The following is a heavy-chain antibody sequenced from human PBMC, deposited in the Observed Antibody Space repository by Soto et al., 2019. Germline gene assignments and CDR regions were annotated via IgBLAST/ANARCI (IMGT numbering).Heavy chain of an antibody. CDR2: ISGSGGST. V-gene: IGHV3-23*01. Sequence: PGGSLRLSCAASGFTFSSYAMSWVRQAPGKGLEWVSAISGSGGSTYYADSVKGRFTISRDNSKNTLYLQMNSLRAEDTAVYYCAKTPNGQGYESSGYPTDNWFDHWGQGTLVTVSS. CDR1: GFTFSSYA. CDR3: AKTPNGQGYESSGYPTDNWFDH. J-gene: IGHJ5*02. D-gene: IGHD3-22*01.